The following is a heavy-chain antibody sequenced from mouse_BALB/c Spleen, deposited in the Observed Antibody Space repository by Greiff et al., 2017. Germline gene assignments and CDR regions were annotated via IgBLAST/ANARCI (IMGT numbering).Heavy chain of an antibody. CDR3: AREGITTATFDY. CDR2: INSNGGST. Sequence: EVMLVESGGGLVQPGGSLKLSCAASGFTFSSYGMSWVRQTPDKRLELVATINSNGGSTYYPDSVKGRFTISRDNAKNTLYLQMSSLKSEDTAMYYCAREGITTATFDYWGQGTTLTVSS. J-gene: IGHJ2*01. D-gene: IGHD1-2*01. CDR1: GFTFSSYG. V-gene: IGHV5-6-3*01.